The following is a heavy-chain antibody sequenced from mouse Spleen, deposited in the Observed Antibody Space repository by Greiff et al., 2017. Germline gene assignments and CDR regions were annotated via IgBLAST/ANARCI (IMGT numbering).Heavy chain of an antibody. J-gene: IGHJ1*03. CDR3: TRWGFITTTHWYFDV. D-gene: IGHD1-1*01. CDR2: IDPETGGT. Sequence: QVQLKESGAELVRPGASVTLSCKASGYTFTDYEMHWVKQTPVHGLEWIGAIDPETGGTAYNQKFKGKAILTADKSSSTAYMELRSLTSEDSAVYYCTRWGFITTTHWYFDVWGTGTTVTVSS. CDR1: GYTFTDYE. V-gene: IGHV1-15*01.